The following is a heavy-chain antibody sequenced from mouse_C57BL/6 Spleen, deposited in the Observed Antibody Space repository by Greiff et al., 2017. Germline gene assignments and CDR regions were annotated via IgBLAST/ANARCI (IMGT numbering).Heavy chain of an antibody. CDR2: LYPGDGDT. D-gene: IGHD1-1*01. V-gene: IGHV1-82*01. Sequence: VQLQQSGPELVKPGASVKISCKASGYAFSSSWMNWVKQRPGKGLEWIGRLYPGDGDTNYNGKFKGKATLTADKSSSTAYMQLSSLTSEDSAVYFCARWGYYGSSAYYFDYWGQGTTLTVSS. CDR1: GYAFSSSW. J-gene: IGHJ2*01. CDR3: ARWGYYGSSAYYFDY.